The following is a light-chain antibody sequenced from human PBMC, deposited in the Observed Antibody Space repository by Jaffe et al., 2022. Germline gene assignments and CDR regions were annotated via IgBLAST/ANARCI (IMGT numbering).Light chain of an antibody. Sequence: EIVMTQSPATLPVSPGERATLSCRASQSVNSNCLAWYQQIPGQSPRLLIYGVSSRATGVPARFSGSGSGTEFTLTISSLQSEDFAVYYCQQYGNWPLTFGGGTKVEI. CDR3: QQYGNWPLT. J-gene: IGKJ4*01. CDR1: QSVNSN. V-gene: IGKV3-15*01. CDR2: GVS.